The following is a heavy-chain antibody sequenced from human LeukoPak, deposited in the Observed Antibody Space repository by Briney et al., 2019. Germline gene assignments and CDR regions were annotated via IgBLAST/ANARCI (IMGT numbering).Heavy chain of an antibody. J-gene: IGHJ5*02. Sequence: GGSLRLSCAASGFTSSSYWMSWVRQAPGKGLEWVANRKQDGSEKYYVDSVKDRFTITRDNAKNSLYLQMNSLRAEETAVDYCAREVVGATPRGNWFDPWGQGTLVTVSS. V-gene: IGHV3-7*01. D-gene: IGHD1-26*01. CDR3: AREVVGATPRGNWFDP. CDR1: GFTSSSYW. CDR2: RKQDGSEK.